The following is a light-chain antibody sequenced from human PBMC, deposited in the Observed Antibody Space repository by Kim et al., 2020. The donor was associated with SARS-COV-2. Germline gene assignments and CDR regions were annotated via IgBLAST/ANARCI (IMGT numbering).Light chain of an antibody. J-gene: IGKJ4*01. V-gene: IGKV3-15*01. CDR1: QSVSSY. CDR2: DTS. Sequence: EIVLTQSPGTLSLSPGERATLSCRASQSVSSYYLAWYQQKPGQPPRLLIYDTSTRATGIPARFSGSGSGTDFTLTISSLQSEDFALYYCQQYSDWPLTFGGGTTVEIK. CDR3: QQYSDWPLT.